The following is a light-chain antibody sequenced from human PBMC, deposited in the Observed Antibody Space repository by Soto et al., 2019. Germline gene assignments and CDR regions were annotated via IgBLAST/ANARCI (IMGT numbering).Light chain of an antibody. CDR3: QQSYSTPRT. V-gene: IGKV1-39*01. CDR1: RDVGSD. Sequence: TQMTQSPLSLSASVGEKIIITCRASRDVGSDVSWYQQKPGQAPKLVIYAASNLYTGVPSRFSGRRSGTEFTLTISSLQPEDFATYYCQQSYSTPRTFGQGTKLEIK. J-gene: IGKJ2*01. CDR2: AAS.